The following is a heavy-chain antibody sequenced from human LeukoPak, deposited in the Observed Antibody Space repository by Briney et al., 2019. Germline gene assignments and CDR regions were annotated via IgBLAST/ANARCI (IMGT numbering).Heavy chain of an antibody. Sequence: PGGSLRLSCAASGFTFDDYAMHWARQAPGKGLEWVSGISWNSGSIGYADSVKGRFTISRDNAKNSLYLQMNSLRAEDTALYYCAKEGYSYGSNWFDPWGQGTLVTVSS. CDR3: AKEGYSYGSNWFDP. CDR2: ISWNSGSI. CDR1: GFTFDDYA. J-gene: IGHJ5*02. D-gene: IGHD5-18*01. V-gene: IGHV3-9*01.